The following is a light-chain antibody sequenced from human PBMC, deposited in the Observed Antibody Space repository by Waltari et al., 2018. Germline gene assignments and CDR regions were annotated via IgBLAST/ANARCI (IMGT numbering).Light chain of an antibody. V-gene: IGKV3-20*01. CDR2: DTS. CDR3: QKYGDSPLT. J-gene: IGKJ4*01. CDR1: QSVAINN. Sequence: EIVLTQSPGTLSLSRGERATLSCRASQSVAINNLAWYQQKPGQAPRLLIYDTSGRAAGTPDRFSGSGSVTDFTLTISGLEPEDFAVYYCQKYGDSPLTFGGGTRVEV.